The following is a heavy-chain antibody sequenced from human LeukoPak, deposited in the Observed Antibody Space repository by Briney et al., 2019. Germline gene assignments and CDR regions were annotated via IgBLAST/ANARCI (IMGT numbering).Heavy chain of an antibody. CDR3: AKYLVEGVAYFDY. Sequence: GGSLRLSCAASGFTFSILAMNWVRQAPGKGLEWVSAISGDGGSTYYADFVKGRFTISRDNSKNTLYLQMNSLRAEDTAVYYCAKYLVEGVAYFDYWGQGTLVTVSS. J-gene: IGHJ4*02. V-gene: IGHV3-23*01. D-gene: IGHD2-15*01. CDR2: ISGDGGST. CDR1: GFTFSILA.